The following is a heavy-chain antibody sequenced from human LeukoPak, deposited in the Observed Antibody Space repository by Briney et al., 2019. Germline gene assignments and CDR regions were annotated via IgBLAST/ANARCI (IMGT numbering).Heavy chain of an antibody. D-gene: IGHD2-15*01. V-gene: IGHV3-23*01. CDR1: GITLSNYG. CDR3: ARGSFGSPVGY. J-gene: IGHJ4*02. Sequence: GGSLRLSCAVSGITLSNYGMSWVRQAPGKGLEWVAGISDSGGSTNYADSVKGRFTISRDNSKNTLYLQMNSLRAEDTAVYYCARGSFGSPVGYWGQGTLVTVSS. CDR2: ISDSGGST.